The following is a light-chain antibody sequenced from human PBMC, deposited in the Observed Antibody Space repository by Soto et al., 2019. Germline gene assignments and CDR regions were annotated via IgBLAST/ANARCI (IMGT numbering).Light chain of an antibody. Sequence: DIQMTQAPSSLSASVGDIVTITWRASQSISSYLNWYQQKPGKAPKLLIYAAPSLQSGVPSRFSGSGSGTDFTLTISSLQPEDFATYYCQQSYSTPLTFGGGTKVDIK. CDR3: QQSYSTPLT. CDR1: QSISSY. J-gene: IGKJ4*01. CDR2: AAP. V-gene: IGKV1-39*01.